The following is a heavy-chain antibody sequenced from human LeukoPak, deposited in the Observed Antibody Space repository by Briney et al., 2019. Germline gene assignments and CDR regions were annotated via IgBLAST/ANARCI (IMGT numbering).Heavy chain of an antibody. CDR1: GVSISSSSYY. V-gene: IGHV4-39*01. Sequence: SETLSLTCTVSGVSISSSSYYWGWIRQPPGKGLEWIGSIYYSGSTYYNPSLKSRVTISVDTSKNQFSLKLISVTAADTAVYYCARRYYYGSGFDPWGEGTLVTVSS. CDR2: IYYSGST. J-gene: IGHJ5*02. CDR3: ARRYYYGSGFDP. D-gene: IGHD3-10*01.